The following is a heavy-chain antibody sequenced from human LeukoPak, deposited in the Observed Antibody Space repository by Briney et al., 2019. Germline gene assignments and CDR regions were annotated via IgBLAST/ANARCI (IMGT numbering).Heavy chain of an antibody. CDR2: IKSKTDGGTT. CDR3: LRDWYGSGSYWQIRESYFDY. V-gene: IGHV3-15*01. D-gene: IGHD3-10*01. Sequence: GGSLRLSCAASGFTFSNAWMSWVRHAPGKGLERVGRIKSKTDGGTTDYAAPVKGRFTISRDDSKNTLYLQMNSLKTEDTAVYYCLRDWYGSGSYWQIRESYFDYWGQGTLVTVSS. CDR1: GFTFSNAW. J-gene: IGHJ4*02.